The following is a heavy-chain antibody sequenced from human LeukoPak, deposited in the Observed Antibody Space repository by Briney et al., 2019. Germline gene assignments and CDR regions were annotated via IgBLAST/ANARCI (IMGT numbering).Heavy chain of an antibody. CDR1: GGSISSYY. D-gene: IGHD4-17*01. J-gene: IGHJ4*02. V-gene: IGHV4-59*01. CDR3: ARDLSYGDYETTFDS. Sequence: PSETLSLTCTVSGGSISSYYWRWIRQPPGKGLEWIGYIYYSGSTNYNPSLKSRVTISVDTSKNQFSLKLSSVTAADTAVYYCARDLSYGDYETTFDSWGQGTLVTVSS. CDR2: IYYSGST.